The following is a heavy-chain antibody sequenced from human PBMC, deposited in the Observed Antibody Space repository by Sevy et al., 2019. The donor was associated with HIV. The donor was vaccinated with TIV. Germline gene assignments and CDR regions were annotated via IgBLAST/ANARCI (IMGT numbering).Heavy chain of an antibody. CDR2: ISYSGST. CDR1: GGSTSSGDYY. Sequence: SETLSLTCTVSGGSTSSGDYYWSWIRQPPGKGLEWIGYISYSGSTYYNPSLKSPVTISVDTSKNQFSLKLGSVTAADTAVYYCARGGSGDYLGYYYGMDVWGQGTTVTVSS. V-gene: IGHV4-30-4*01. D-gene: IGHD4-17*01. CDR3: ARGGSGDYLGYYYGMDV. J-gene: IGHJ6*02.